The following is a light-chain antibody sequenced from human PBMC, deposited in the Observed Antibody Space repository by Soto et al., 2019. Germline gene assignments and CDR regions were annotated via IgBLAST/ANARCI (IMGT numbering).Light chain of an antibody. CDR1: QGISSY. Sequence: DIQLTQSPSFLSASVGDRVTITCRASQGISSYLAWYQQKPGKAPKPLIYAASTLQSGVPSRFSGSGSGTEFTLTISSLQPEDFATYYCQQLNSYPLTFGGGTKVEIK. J-gene: IGKJ4*01. CDR2: AAS. V-gene: IGKV1-9*01. CDR3: QQLNSYPLT.